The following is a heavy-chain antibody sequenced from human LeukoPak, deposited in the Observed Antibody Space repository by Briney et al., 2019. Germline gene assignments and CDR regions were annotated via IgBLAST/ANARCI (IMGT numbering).Heavy chain of an antibody. D-gene: IGHD6-19*01. Sequence: GGSLRLSCTASGLAFSSYSMNWVRQAPGKGPEWVSYISSSGRTMYYAGSVRGRFTISRDNAKNSLYLQMNSLRAEDTAVYYCAGDRAPYSNGWYPLYWGQGTLVTVSS. J-gene: IGHJ4*02. CDR3: AGDRAPYSNGWYPLY. V-gene: IGHV3-48*01. CDR2: ISSSGRTM. CDR1: GLAFSSYS.